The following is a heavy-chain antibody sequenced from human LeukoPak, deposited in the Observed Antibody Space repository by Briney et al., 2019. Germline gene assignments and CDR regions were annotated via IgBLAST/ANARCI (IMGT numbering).Heavy chain of an antibody. V-gene: IGHV1-18*01. CDR2: ISAYNGNT. CDR3: ARDPIAVADRNWFDP. Sequence: ASVKVSCKASGYTFTSYGISWVRQAPGQGLEWMGWISAYNGNTNYAQKLQGRVTMTTDTSTSTAYMELRSLRSDDTAVYYCARDPIAVADRNWFDPWGQGTLVTVSS. CDR1: GYTFTSYG. J-gene: IGHJ5*02. D-gene: IGHD6-13*01.